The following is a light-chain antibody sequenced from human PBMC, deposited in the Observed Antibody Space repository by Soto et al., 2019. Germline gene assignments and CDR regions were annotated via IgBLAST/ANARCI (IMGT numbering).Light chain of an antibody. CDR1: SSDVGGYDF. V-gene: IGLV2-11*01. CDR2: DVS. J-gene: IGLJ1*01. CDR3: CSFAGSHTWYV. Sequence: QPVLTQPRSVSGSPGQSVTISCTGTSSDVGGYDFVSWYQQHPGKAPKLMIYDVSKRPSGVPDRFSGSKSGNTASLTISGLQAEDEADYYCCSFAGSHTWYVFGTGTKVTVL.